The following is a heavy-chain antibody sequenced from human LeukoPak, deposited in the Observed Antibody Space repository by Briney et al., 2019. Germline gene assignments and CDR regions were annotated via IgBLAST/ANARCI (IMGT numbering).Heavy chain of an antibody. D-gene: IGHD6-19*01. CDR3: AKEGSSGWSLDY. Sequence: PGGSLRLSCAASGFTFSAYAMHWVRQAPGKGLEWVAFIRYDGINKYYADSVKGRFTISRDNSKDTLYLQMSSLRAEDTAVYYCAKEGSSGWSLDYWGQGTLVTVSS. CDR2: IRYDGINK. V-gene: IGHV3-30*02. CDR1: GFTFSAYA. J-gene: IGHJ4*02.